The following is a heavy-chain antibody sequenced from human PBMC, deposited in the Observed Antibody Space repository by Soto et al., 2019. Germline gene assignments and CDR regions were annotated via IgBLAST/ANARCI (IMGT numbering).Heavy chain of an antibody. CDR2: IIPISDTT. CDR1: GGTFSSYA. D-gene: IGHD2-2*01. Sequence: QVQLVQSAAEVKKPGSSVKVSCKASGGTFSSYAISWVRQAPGQGLEWMGGIIPISDTTNYAQKFQGRVTITADEYTSPAYMELSRLRSEDAAVYSCARSEGSSTSLEIYYYYFYGMDVWGQGSTVTVSS. V-gene: IGHV1-69*01. CDR3: ARSEGSSTSLEIYYYYFYGMDV. J-gene: IGHJ6*02.